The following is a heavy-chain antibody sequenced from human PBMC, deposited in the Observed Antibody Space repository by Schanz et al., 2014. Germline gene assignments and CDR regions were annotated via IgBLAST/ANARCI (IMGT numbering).Heavy chain of an antibody. D-gene: IGHD6-19*01. CDR1: GFRFKTYE. CDR2: ISPSGDT. CDR3: AGAAVGFIVDAFDL. Sequence: EVQLVESGGGLVQPGGSLRLSCAVSGFRFKTYEMNWVRQVRGKGLEWVSSISPSGDTHYLASVKGRFTISRKNAKSSLYLQMDHLRVEDTAAYYCAGAAVGFIVDAFDLWGRGTMVIVSS. V-gene: IGHV3-13*01. J-gene: IGHJ3*01.